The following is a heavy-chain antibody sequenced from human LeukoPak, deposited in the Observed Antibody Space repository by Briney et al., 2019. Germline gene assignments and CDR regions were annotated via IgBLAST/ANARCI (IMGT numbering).Heavy chain of an antibody. CDR1: GFPFSSYG. J-gene: IGHJ4*02. Sequence: PGGSLRLSCAASGFPFSSYGMHWVRQAPGKGLEWVAVIWYDGSNKYYADSVKGRFTISRDNSKNTLYLQMNSLRAEDTAVYYCARDYCSGGSCYFDYWGQGTLVTASS. CDR3: ARDYCSGGSCYFDY. V-gene: IGHV3-33*01. D-gene: IGHD2-15*01. CDR2: IWYDGSNK.